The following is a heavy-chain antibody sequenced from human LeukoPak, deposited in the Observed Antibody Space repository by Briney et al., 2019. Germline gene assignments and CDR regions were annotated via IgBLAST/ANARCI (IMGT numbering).Heavy chain of an antibody. Sequence: GGSLRLSCAASGFTFSTFNMHWVRQAPGKGLEWVGVFSSDGRSTFYAENVQGRFTLSRDNSKRTLSLQMNSLRAEDTAVYYCAKSYYYHSGSFDYWGQGTLVTVSS. D-gene: IGHD3-10*01. CDR3: AKSYYYHSGSFDY. CDR1: GFTFSTFN. V-gene: IGHV3-30*18. J-gene: IGHJ4*02. CDR2: FSSDGRST.